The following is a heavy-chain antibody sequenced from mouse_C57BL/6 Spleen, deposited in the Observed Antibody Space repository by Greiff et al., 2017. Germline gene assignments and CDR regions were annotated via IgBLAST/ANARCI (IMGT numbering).Heavy chain of an antibody. CDR1: GFTFSSYA. D-gene: IGHD1-1*01. Sequence: EVKLVESGGGLVKPGGSLKLSCAASGFTFSSYAMSWVRQTPEKRLEWVATISDGGSYTYYPDNVKGRFTISRDNAKNNLYLQMSHLKSEDTAMYYCARDRVITTGYFDVWGTGTTVTVSS. J-gene: IGHJ1*03. CDR2: ISDGGSYT. V-gene: IGHV5-4*01. CDR3: ARDRVITTGYFDV.